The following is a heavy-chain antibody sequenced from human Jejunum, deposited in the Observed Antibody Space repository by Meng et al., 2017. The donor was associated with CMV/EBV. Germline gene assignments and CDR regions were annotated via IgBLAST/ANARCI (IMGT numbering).Heavy chain of an antibody. V-gene: IGHV4-39*07. J-gene: IGHJ5*02. Sequence: QLQPQEAGPGLVKPSGTLSLTCTVSGDSITSNTFYWGWIRQPPGQGLEWIGSIYSSGSTYHNPSLKSRVTISIDTSKNQFSLKLTSVTAADTAVYYCARDCCSYRSWFDPWGQGTLVTVSS. CDR1: GDSITSNTFY. CDR3: ARDCCSYRSWFDP. CDR2: IYSSGST. D-gene: IGHD2-2*01.